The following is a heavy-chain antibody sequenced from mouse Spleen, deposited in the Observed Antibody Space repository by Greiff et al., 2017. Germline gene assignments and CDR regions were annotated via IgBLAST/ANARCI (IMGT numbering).Heavy chain of an antibody. Sequence: VQLKESGPGLVKPSQSLSLTCSVTGYSITSGYYWNWIRQFPGNKLEWMGYISYDGSNNYNPSLKNRISITRDTSKNQFFLKLNSVTTEDTATYYCARENLLWPFDYWGQGTTLTVSS. CDR3: ARENLLWPFDY. V-gene: IGHV3-6*01. D-gene: IGHD2-1*01. J-gene: IGHJ2*01. CDR2: ISYDGSN. CDR1: GYSITSGYY.